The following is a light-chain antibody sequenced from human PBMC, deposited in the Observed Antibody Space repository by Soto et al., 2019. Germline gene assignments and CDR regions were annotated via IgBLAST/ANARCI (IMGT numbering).Light chain of an antibody. J-gene: IGKJ1*01. V-gene: IGKV3-20*01. CDR2: GAS. CDR1: QSVSSSY. CDR3: QQYGSSPGT. Sequence: EIVLTQSPGTLSLSPGERATLSCRASQSVSSSYLAWYQQKPGQAPRLLIYGASSRSTGIPYRFSGSGSGTDFTLTISRLEPEDFALYYCQQYGSSPGTFGQGTKVEI.